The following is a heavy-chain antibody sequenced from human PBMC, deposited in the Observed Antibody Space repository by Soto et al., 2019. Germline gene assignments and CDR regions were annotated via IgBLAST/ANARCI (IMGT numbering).Heavy chain of an antibody. CDR1: GCSISAINKHVCNHY. V-gene: IGHV4-59*08. J-gene: IGHJ6*02. CDR2: ISNIGFT. CDR3: TTQGFGGLHGLVDV. D-gene: IGHD3-10*01. Sequence: PSETLSLTCTVSGCSISAINKHVCNHYCSWIRLSPGKGLEWIGYISNIGFTRYNPSLKSRVSISVDTSKNQFSLKLTSVTAADTAVYYCTTQGFGGLHGLVDVWGQGTTVT.